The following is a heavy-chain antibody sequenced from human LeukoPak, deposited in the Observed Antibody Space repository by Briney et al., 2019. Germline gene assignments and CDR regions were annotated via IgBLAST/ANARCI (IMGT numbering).Heavy chain of an antibody. V-gene: IGHV3-7*01. CDR1: GFTFGSQW. J-gene: IGHJ4*02. CDR2: IKQDGSRI. Sequence: PGGSLRLSCAASGFTFGSQWMSWVRQAPGKGPEWVASIKQDGSRIYYVDSVKGRFTISRDNAQNSLYLQMNSLRAEDTAIYFCAREYFWGQGTLVTVSS. CDR3: AREYF.